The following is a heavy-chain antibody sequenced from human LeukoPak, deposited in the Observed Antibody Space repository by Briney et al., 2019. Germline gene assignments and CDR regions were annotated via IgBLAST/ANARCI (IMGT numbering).Heavy chain of an antibody. CDR1: GFTFNDYA. J-gene: IGHJ4*02. Sequence: GGSLRLSCAPSGFTFNDYAMNWVRQAPGKGLEWVAGISGSGADTYYADSVKGRFTISRDNSKNTLYLQTDTLRVEDTDVYYCARRLFRGTACYFFDYWAREPWSPSPQ. D-gene: IGHD2-2*01. CDR3: ARRLFRGTACYFFDY. V-gene: IGHV3-23*01. CDR2: ISGSGADT.